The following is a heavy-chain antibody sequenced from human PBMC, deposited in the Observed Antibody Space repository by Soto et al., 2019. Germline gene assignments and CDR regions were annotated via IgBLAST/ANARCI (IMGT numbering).Heavy chain of an antibody. V-gene: IGHV1-69*04. Sequence: SVKVSCKASGGTFSSYTISWVRQAPGQGLEWMGRIIPILGIANYAQKFQGRVTITADKSTSTAYMELSSPRSEDTAVYYCAREGPPFRTGYYYYGMDVWGQGTTVTVSS. CDR2: IIPILGIA. CDR1: GGTFSSYT. CDR3: AREGPPFRTGYYYYGMDV. J-gene: IGHJ6*02.